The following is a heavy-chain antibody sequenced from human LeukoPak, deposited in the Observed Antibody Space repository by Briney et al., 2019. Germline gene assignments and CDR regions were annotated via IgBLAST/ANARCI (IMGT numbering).Heavy chain of an antibody. V-gene: IGHV3-66*01. CDR2: ISSAGTT. Sequence: GGSLRLSCAASGFTVSSSYMSWVRQAPGKGLEWVSIISSAGTTYYADSVKGRFTISRDNSKNTVYLQVNSLRDEDTAVYYCARDSQGYCSGGSCSGRGWGQGTLVTVSS. J-gene: IGHJ4*02. D-gene: IGHD2-15*01. CDR1: GFTVSSSY. CDR3: ARDSQGYCSGGSCSGRG.